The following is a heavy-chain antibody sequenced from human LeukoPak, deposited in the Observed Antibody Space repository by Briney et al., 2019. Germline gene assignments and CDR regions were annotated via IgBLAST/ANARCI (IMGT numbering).Heavy chain of an antibody. CDR3: ARDPGYSYGYDY. CDR2: IYSGGST. D-gene: IGHD5-18*01. V-gene: IGHV3-53*01. Sequence: PGGSLRLSCAASGFTFSSYAMSWVRQAPGKGLEWVSVIYSGGSTYYADSVKGRFTISRDNSKNTLYLQMNSLRVEDTAVYYCARDPGYSYGYDYWGQGTLVTVSS. J-gene: IGHJ4*02. CDR1: GFTFSSYA.